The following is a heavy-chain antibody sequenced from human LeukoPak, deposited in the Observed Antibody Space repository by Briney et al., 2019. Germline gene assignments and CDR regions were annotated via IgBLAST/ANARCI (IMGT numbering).Heavy chain of an antibody. CDR2: ISGSGGST. V-gene: IGHV3-23*01. CDR3: AGDRGTRMVPNWFDP. D-gene: IGHD3-10*01. CDR1: GFTFSTYA. Sequence: GGSLRLSCAASGFTFSTYAMSWVRQAPGKGLEWVSAISGSGGSTYYADSVKGRFTISRDNSKNTLYLQMNSLRAEDTAVYYCAGDRGTRMVPNWFDPWGQGTLVTVSS. J-gene: IGHJ5*02.